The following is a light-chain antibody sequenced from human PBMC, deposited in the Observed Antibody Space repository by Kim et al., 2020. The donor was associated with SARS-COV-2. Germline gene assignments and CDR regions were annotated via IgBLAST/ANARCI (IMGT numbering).Light chain of an antibody. CDR2: RNN. V-gene: IGLV1-47*01. CDR1: SSNIGSNY. J-gene: IGLJ3*02. CDR3: AAWDDSLSGSWV. Sequence: LTQPPSASGIPGQRVTISCSGSSSNIGSNYVYWYQQLPGTAPKLLIYRNNQRPSGVPDRFSGSKSGTSASLAISGLRSEDEADYYCAAWDDSLSGSWVFGGGTQLTVL.